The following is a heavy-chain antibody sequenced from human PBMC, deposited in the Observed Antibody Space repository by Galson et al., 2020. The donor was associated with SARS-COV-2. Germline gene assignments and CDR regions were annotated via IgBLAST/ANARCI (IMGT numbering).Heavy chain of an antibody. CDR2: INWNGGST. CDR1: GFTFDGYG. Sequence: GGSLRLSCAASGFTFDGYGMSWVRQAPGKGLEWVSGINWNGGSTGYADSVKGRFTISRDNAKNSLYLQMNSLRAEDTALYYCARDLPYLHYDFWSGYPGACAFDIWGQGTMVTVSS. V-gene: IGHV3-20*04. CDR3: ARDLPYLHYDFWSGYPGACAFDI. J-gene: IGHJ3*02. D-gene: IGHD3-3*01.